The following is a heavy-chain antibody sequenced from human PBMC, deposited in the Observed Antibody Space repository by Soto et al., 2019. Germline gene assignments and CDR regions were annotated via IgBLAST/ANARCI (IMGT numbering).Heavy chain of an antibody. J-gene: IGHJ4*02. CDR1: GYTFTSYD. D-gene: IGHD3-10*01. CDR2: MNPNSGNT. CDR3: ARHPKYYNNGHYFDY. V-gene: IGHV1-8*01. Sequence: ASVKVSCKASGYTFTSYDINWVRQATGQGLEWMGWMNPNSGNTGYAQKFQGRVTLTRNSSISTAYMELSSLRSEDTAVYYCARHPKYYNNGHYFDYWGQGTLVTVSS.